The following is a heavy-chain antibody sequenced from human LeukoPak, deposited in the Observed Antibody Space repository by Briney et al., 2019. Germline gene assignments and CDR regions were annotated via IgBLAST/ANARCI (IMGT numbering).Heavy chain of an antibody. V-gene: IGHV3-30*02. CDR2: IRSDGSYK. D-gene: IGHD1-14*01. CDR3: AKEPGH. Sequence: GSLRLSCATSGFTFSSFGMYWVRQAPGKGLEWVAFIRSDGSYKEYADSVKGRFTISRDNSTNTLYVQMNSLRVEDTAVYYCAKEPGHWGQGTLVTVSS. CDR1: GFTFSSFG. J-gene: IGHJ4*02.